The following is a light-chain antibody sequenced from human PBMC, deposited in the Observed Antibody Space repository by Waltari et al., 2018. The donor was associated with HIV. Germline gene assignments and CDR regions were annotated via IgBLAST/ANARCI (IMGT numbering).Light chain of an antibody. CDR1: NSNIGAGYD. CDR3: QSYDSSLSARV. V-gene: IGLV1-40*01. J-gene: IGLJ3*02. CDR2: GKN. Sequence: QSVLTQPPSVSGAPGQRVTISCTGNNSNIGAGYDVHWYQQLPGTAPKLLIYGKNNRPSGVPDRFSGSNSGTSASLAITGLQADDAADYYCQSYDSSLSARVFGGGTKVTVL.